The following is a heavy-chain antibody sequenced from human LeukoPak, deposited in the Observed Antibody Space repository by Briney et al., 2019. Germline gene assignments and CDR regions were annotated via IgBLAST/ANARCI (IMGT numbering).Heavy chain of an antibody. V-gene: IGHV3-23*01. CDR2: ISGSGGGT. D-gene: IGHD3-3*01. Sequence: GGSLRLSCAASDSGFTFSSYAMSWVRPAPGKGLEWVSGISGSGGGTYYADSVKGRFTISRDNAKNSLYLQMNSLRAEDTAVYYCARGGTSTYYDFWSGYYQGYFDYWGQGTLVTVSS. J-gene: IGHJ4*02. CDR3: ARGGTSTYYDFWSGYYQGYFDY. CDR1: DSGFTFSSYA.